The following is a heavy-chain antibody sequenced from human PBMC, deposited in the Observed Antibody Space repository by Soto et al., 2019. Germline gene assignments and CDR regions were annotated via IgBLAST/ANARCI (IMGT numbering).Heavy chain of an antibody. J-gene: IGHJ4*02. Sequence: EEQLLESGGGLAQPGGSLRLSCAGSEFTFSKYAMTWVRQDPGKGPEWVSTITRSGDSTYYADSVKGRFTISRDNSQNTLWLQMNSLRAEDTAVYYCAKEGTESWGYYYFDHWGRGTLVFVSS. CDR1: EFTFSKYA. D-gene: IGHD1-26*01. V-gene: IGHV3-23*01. CDR2: ITRSGDST. CDR3: AKEGTESWGYYYFDH.